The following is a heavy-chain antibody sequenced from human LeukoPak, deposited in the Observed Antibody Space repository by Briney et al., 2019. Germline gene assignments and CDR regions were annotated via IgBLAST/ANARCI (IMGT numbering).Heavy chain of an antibody. CDR3: ARDGYYDSSGYYRVGYYYYYMDV. V-gene: IGHV3-48*01. J-gene: IGHJ6*03. CDR1: GFTFSSYS. D-gene: IGHD3-22*01. CDR2: ISSSSSTI. Sequence: GGSLRLSCAASGFTFSSYSMNWVRQAPGKGLEWVSYISSSSSTIYYADSVKGRFTISRDNAKNSLYLQMNSLRAEDTAVYYCARDGYYDSSGYYRVGYYYYYMDVWGKGTTVTISS.